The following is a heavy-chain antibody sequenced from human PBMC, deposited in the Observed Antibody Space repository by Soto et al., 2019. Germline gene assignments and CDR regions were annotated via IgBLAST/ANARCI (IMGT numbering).Heavy chain of an antibody. CDR3: ARDRISRYYYYGMDV. J-gene: IGHJ6*02. CDR2: ISSSSSYI. Sequence: EVQLVESGGGLVKPGGSLRLSCAASGFTFSSYSMNWVRQAPGKGLEWVSSISSSSSYIYYADSVKGRFTISRDNPKNSLYLQMNSLRAEDTAVYYCARDRISRYYYYGMDVWGQGTTVTVSS. V-gene: IGHV3-21*01. CDR1: GFTFSSYS.